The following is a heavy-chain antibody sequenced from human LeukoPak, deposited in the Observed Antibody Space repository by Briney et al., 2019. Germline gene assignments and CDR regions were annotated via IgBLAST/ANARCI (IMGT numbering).Heavy chain of an antibody. J-gene: IGHJ6*03. D-gene: IGHD6-13*01. CDR2: IYYSESA. Sequence: SETLSLTCTVSGGSISSYYWSWIRQPPGKGLEWIGYIYYSESANYNPSLKSRVTISVDTSKNQFSLKLSSVTAADTAVYYCARGRLGQQLVGSRYYYYYMDVWGKGTTVTVSS. CDR3: ARGRLGQQLVGSRYYYYYMDV. V-gene: IGHV4-59*01. CDR1: GGSISSYY.